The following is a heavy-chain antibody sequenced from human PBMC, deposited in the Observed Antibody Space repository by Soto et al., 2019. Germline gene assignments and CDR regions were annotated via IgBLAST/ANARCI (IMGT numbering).Heavy chain of an antibody. Sequence: QLQLQESGPGLVKPSETLSLTCTVSGGSISSSSYYWGWIRQPPGKGLEWIGSIYYSGSTYYNPSLKSRFTISVDTSKNQFSLKLSAVTAADTAVYYCARMDIVATITEDYYYYMDVWGKGTTVTVSS. D-gene: IGHD5-12*01. CDR3: ARMDIVATITEDYYYYMDV. CDR2: IYYSGST. J-gene: IGHJ6*03. V-gene: IGHV4-39*01. CDR1: GGSISSSSYY.